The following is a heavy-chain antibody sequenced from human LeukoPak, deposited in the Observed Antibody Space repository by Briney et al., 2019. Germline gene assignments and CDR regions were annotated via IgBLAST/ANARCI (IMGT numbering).Heavy chain of an antibody. D-gene: IGHD6-13*01. CDR1: GYTFSSYY. J-gene: IGHJ4*02. CDR3: AREGGSSCLDY. Sequence: ASVKVSCKASGYTFSSYYMHWVRQAPGQGLEWMGIINPSGGSTSYAQEFQGRVTMTRDTSTSTVYMELSSLRSEDTAVYYCAREGGSSCLDYWGQGTLVTVSS. V-gene: IGHV1-46*01. CDR2: INPSGGST.